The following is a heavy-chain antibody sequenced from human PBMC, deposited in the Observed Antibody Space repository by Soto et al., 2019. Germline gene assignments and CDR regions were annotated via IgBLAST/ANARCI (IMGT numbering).Heavy chain of an antibody. D-gene: IGHD3-10*01. Sequence: SETLSLTCTVSGGSISSSSYYWGWIRQPPGKGLEWIGSIYYSGSTYYNPSLKSRVTISVDTSKNQFSLKVSSVTAADTAVYYWARQWADSDYYGSGSYDYWGQGTLVTVSS. V-gene: IGHV4-39*01. J-gene: IGHJ4*02. CDR1: GGSISSSSYY. CDR2: IYYSGST. CDR3: ARQWADSDYYGSGSYDY.